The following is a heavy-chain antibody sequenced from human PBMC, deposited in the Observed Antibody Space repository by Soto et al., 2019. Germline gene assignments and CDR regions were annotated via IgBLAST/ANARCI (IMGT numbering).Heavy chain of an antibody. CDR3: ASQPGRYEYRFYY. J-gene: IGHJ4*02. V-gene: IGHV4-39*01. CDR1: GGSISSTNYY. Sequence: NPSETLSLTCAVSGGSISSTNYYWGWIRQPPGKGLEWIGSIYYSGSTYYNPSLKSRVTMSIDTSKNLVSLQLTSVTAADTALYYCASQPGRYEYRFYYWGLGTLVTVCS. D-gene: IGHD3-16*01. CDR2: IYYSGST.